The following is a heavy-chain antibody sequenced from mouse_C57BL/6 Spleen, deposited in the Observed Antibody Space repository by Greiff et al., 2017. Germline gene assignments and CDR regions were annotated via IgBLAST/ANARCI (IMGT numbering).Heavy chain of an antibody. Sequence: EVKVVESGGGLVQPGGSLKLSCAASGFTFSDYGMAWVRQAPRKGPEWVAFISNLAYSIYYADTVTGRFTISRENAKNTLYLEMSSLRSEDTAMYYCARQGYGSRRYFDYWGQGTTLTVSS. D-gene: IGHD1-1*01. CDR3: ARQGYGSRRYFDY. CDR1: GFTFSDYG. CDR2: ISNLAYSI. V-gene: IGHV5-15*01. J-gene: IGHJ2*01.